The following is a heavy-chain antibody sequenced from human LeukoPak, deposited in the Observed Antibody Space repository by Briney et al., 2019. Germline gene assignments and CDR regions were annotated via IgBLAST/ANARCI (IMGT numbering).Heavy chain of an antibody. CDR3: AKEPRAGFDY. Sequence: GGSLRLSCAASGFTFSSYAMSWVRQAPGKGLEWVSTISGSGGSTYYADSVKGRYTISRDNSKNTLYLQMYSLRAEDTAVYYCAKEPRAGFDYWGQGTLVTVSS. CDR2: ISGSGGST. CDR1: GFTFSSYA. V-gene: IGHV3-23*01. D-gene: IGHD1-14*01. J-gene: IGHJ4*02.